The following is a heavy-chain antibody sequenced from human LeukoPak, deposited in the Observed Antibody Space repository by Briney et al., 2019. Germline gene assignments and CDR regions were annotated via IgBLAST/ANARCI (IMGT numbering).Heavy chain of an antibody. Sequence: GGSLRLSCAASGFSFDGYAMHWVRQAPGKGLEWVSLISWDGGSTYYADSVKGRFTISRDNSKNSLYLQMNSLRAEDTALYYCAKDTDYGDYYYGMDVWGKGTTVTVSS. D-gene: IGHD4-17*01. V-gene: IGHV3-43D*04. CDR3: AKDTDYGDYYYGMDV. J-gene: IGHJ6*04. CDR1: GFSFDGYA. CDR2: ISWDGGST.